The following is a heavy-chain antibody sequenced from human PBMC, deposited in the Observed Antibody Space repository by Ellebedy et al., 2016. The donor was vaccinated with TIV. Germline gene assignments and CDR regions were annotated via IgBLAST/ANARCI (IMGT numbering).Heavy chain of an antibody. CDR3: AKASGSSGNTNYYFDY. D-gene: IGHD3-22*01. CDR2: IWYDGSNT. Sequence: PGGSLRLSCAASGFTFSSYGMNWVRQAPGKGLEWVAIIWYDGSNTYYADSVKGRFTISRDNSKNTLYLQMNSLRAEDTAVYYCAKASGSSGNTNYYFDYWGQGTLVTVSS. CDR1: GFTFSSYG. V-gene: IGHV3-33*06. J-gene: IGHJ4*02.